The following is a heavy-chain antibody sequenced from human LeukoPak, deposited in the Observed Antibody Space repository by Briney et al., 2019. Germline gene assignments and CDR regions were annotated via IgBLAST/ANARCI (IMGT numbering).Heavy chain of an antibody. CDR3: ARGVGYGSGRHFDY. CDR2: IYGDGST. J-gene: IGHJ4*02. CDR1: GFSVSSNY. D-gene: IGHD3-10*01. Sequence: PGGSLRLSCAALGFSVSSNYMSWVRQAPGKGLEWVSTIYGDGSTFYADSVMDRFTISRDNSKNTLYLQMNSLRAEDTAVYYCARGVGYGSGRHFDYWGQGTLVTVSS. V-gene: IGHV3-66*01.